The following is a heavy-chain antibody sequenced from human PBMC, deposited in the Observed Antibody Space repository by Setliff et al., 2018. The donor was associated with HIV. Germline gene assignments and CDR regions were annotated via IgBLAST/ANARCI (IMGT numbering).Heavy chain of an antibody. D-gene: IGHD3-3*01. V-gene: IGHV3-53*05. CDR3: AGCDHDFCSGHFDY. Sequence: QPGGSLRLSCAASGFTVSSNYMTWVRQAPGKGLEWVSVVYSGGTTYYADSVRARFTISRDKSKNTLYLQLTRVIVEDTAVHYCAGCDHDFCSGHFDYWGQGTLVTVSS. J-gene: IGHJ4*02. CDR1: GFTVSSNY. CDR2: VYSGGTT.